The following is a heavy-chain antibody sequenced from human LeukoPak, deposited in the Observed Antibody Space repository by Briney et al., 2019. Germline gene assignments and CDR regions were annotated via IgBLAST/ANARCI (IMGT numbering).Heavy chain of an antibody. J-gene: IGHJ6*02. Sequence: GGSLRLSCAASGFTVSSNYLSWVRQAPGKGLEWLSVLYSGGSTYYEDSVKGRFTISRDNSKNTLYLQMNSLRAEDTAVYYCARVPASKLFPTFYYYYGMDVWGQGTLVTVSS. CDR2: LYSGGST. CDR1: GFTVSSNY. D-gene: IGHD2-21*01. V-gene: IGHV3-66*01. CDR3: ARVPASKLFPTFYYYYGMDV.